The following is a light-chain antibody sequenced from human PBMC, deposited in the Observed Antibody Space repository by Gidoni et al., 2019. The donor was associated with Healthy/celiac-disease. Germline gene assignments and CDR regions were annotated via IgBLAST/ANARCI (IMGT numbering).Light chain of an antibody. J-gene: IGKJ1*01. CDR3: QQYGSSPPTT. V-gene: IGKV3-20*01. CDR1: QSVSSSY. CDR2: GAS. Sequence: EIVLTQSPGTLSLSPGERATLSCRASQSVSSSYLAWYQQKPGQAPRLLIYGASSRATGIPDRFSGSGSGTDFTLTIRRLEPEDFAVYYCQQYGSSPPTTFGQGTKVEIK.